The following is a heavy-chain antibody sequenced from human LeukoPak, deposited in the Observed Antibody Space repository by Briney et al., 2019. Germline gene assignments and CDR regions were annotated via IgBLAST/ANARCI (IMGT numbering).Heavy chain of an antibody. V-gene: IGHV4-34*01. J-gene: IGHJ5*02. CDR2: INHSGST. Sequence: SETLSLTCAVYGGSFSGYYWSWIRQPPGKGLEWIGEINHSGSTNYNPSLKSRVTISVDTSKNQFSLKLSSVTAADTAVYYRARSYGEGCWFDPWGQGTLVTVSS. CDR3: ARSYGEGCWFDP. D-gene: IGHD4-17*01. CDR1: GGSFSGYY.